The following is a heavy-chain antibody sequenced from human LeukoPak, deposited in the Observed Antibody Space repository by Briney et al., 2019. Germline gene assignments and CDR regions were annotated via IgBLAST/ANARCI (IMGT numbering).Heavy chain of an antibody. Sequence: SGGSLRLSCAASGFTFSTYGMHWVRQSPGKGLEWVAVISYDGSYKEYADSVKGRFTISRDNSKNTLYLQMNSLRAEDTAVHYCAKMLNTGHAHAALDYWGQGTLVTVSS. D-gene: IGHD2-8*02. CDR3: AKMLNTGHAHAALDY. V-gene: IGHV3-30*18. CDR1: GFTFSTYG. J-gene: IGHJ4*02. CDR2: ISYDGSYK.